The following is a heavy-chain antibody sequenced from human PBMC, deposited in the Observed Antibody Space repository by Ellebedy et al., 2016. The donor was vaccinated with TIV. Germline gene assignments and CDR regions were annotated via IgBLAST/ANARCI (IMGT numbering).Heavy chain of an antibody. CDR2: INAGNGNT. CDR1: GYTFTSYA. J-gene: IGHJ6*02. D-gene: IGHD3-3*01. CDR3: ARDRSDDVLRFLEWLDLSAPTPEGYGMDV. Sequence: ASVKVSXXASGYTFTSYAMHWVRQAPGQRLEWMGWINAGNGNTKYSQKFQGRVTITRDTSASTAYMELSSLRSEDTAVYYCARDRSDDVLRFLEWLDLSAPTPEGYGMDVWGQGTTVTVSS. V-gene: IGHV1-3*01.